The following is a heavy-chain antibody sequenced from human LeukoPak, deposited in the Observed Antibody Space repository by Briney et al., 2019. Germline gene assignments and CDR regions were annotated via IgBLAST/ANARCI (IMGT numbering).Heavy chain of an antibody. Sequence: ASVKVSCKASGYTFTNYYIHWVRQAPGQGLECMGIINPSGGSTSYAQKFQGRVTMTRDMSTSTVYMELSSLRSEDTAVYYCARAVGIAAAVYYMDVWGKGTTVTVSS. CDR1: GYTFTNYY. V-gene: IGHV1-46*01. CDR2: INPSGGST. D-gene: IGHD6-13*01. CDR3: ARAVGIAAAVYYMDV. J-gene: IGHJ6*03.